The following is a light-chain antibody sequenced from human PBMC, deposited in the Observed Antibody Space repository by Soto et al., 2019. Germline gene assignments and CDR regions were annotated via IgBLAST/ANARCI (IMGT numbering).Light chain of an antibody. CDR1: QSLLYSSNNRNY. Sequence: DIVMTQSPDSLAVSLGERATINCKSSQSLLYSSNNRNYLVWYQQKPGQPPKPLIYWASTRESGVPDRFSGSGSGTDFTLTISSLQAEDVAVYYCQQYCTDPRTFGQGTKVEIK. CDR3: QQYCTDPRT. V-gene: IGKV4-1*01. CDR2: WAS. J-gene: IGKJ1*01.